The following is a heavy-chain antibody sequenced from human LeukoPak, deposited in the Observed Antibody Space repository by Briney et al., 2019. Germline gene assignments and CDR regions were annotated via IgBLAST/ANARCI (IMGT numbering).Heavy chain of an antibody. J-gene: IGHJ1*01. Sequence: PGGSLRLSCAASGFTFSNYRMSWVRQAPGKGLEWVSSISTSSSYINYADSVEGRFTISRDDAKNSLYLQMNSLRAEDTAVYYCAKFAGRAAGPQYFQHWGQGTLVTVSS. V-gene: IGHV3-21*04. D-gene: IGHD6-13*01. CDR1: GFTFSNYR. CDR3: AKFAGRAAGPQYFQH. CDR2: ISTSSSYI.